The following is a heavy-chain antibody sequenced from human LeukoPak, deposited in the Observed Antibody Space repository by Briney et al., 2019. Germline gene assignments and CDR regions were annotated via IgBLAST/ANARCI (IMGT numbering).Heavy chain of an antibody. J-gene: IGHJ4*02. D-gene: IGHD2-15*01. CDR2: IRSKANSYAT. CDR3: TSSVRVVVAATLVDY. CDR1: GFTFSGSA. Sequence: GGSLRLSCAASGFTFSGSAMHWVRQASGKGLEWVGRIRSKANSYATAYAASVKGRFTIPRDDSKNTAYLQMNSLKTEDTAVYYCTSSVRVVVAATLVDYWGQGTLVTVSS. V-gene: IGHV3-73*01.